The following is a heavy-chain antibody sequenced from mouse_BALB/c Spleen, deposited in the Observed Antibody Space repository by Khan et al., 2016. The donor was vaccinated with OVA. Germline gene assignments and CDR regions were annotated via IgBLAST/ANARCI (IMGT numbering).Heavy chain of an antibody. D-gene: IGHD1-1*01. J-gene: IGHJ2*01. CDR3: ASGRVLYRYPHYFDY. CDR2: ISYSSCT. Sequence: EVQLQESGPGLLKPSRSLSLTCAVTGFSISSYSACYLIQPFPGNKLECMTFISYSSCTSYTPSLKGRISITRDTSKNTLFLQLNCLTSEDTATYYCASGRVLYRYPHYFDYWGQGTTLTVAS. CDR1: GFSISSYSA. V-gene: IGHV3-2*02.